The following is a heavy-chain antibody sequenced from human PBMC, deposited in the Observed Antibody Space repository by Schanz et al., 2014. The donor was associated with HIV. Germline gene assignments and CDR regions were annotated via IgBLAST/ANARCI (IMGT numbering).Heavy chain of an antibody. J-gene: IGHJ6*02. Sequence: EVQLLESGGGLVQPGGSLRLSCAASGFTFSTYAMSWVRQAPEKGLEWVSSAGTGGDTYYADSVKGRFTISRDNSKNTVYLQMNSLRAEDTAVYYCARGSGPYYYYYGMDVWGQGTTVTVSS. CDR1: GFTFSTYA. D-gene: IGHD3-10*01. V-gene: IGHV3-23*01. CDR3: ARGSGPYYYYYGMDV. CDR2: AGTGGDT.